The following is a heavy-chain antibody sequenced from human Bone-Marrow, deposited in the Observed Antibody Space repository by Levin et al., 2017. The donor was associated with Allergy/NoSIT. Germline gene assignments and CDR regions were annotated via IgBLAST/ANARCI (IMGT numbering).Heavy chain of an antibody. V-gene: IGHV4-59*11. CDR1: GGSISGHY. CDR3: ARGMATLDY. Sequence: SQTLSLTCTVSGGSISGHYWSWIRQPPGKGLEWIGYIDYNGITNYNPSLKSRVTRSTDTSNDQFSLKLSSVTAADTAVYYCARGMATLDYWGQGTLVTVSS. D-gene: IGHD5-24*01. CDR2: IDYNGIT. J-gene: IGHJ4*02.